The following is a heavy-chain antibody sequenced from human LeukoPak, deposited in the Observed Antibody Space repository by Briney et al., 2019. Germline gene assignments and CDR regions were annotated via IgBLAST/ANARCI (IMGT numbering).Heavy chain of an antibody. J-gene: IGHJ6*02. CDR1: GNSISNYA. CDR2: IIPIFGTA. D-gene: IGHD3-16*01. Sequence: SVKVSCKASGNSISNYAVSWVRQAPGQGFEWMGGIIPIFGTADYAQKSQGRVTITADQSTSTTYMALSSLRSEDTATYYCTARACHAGGCSSSFYYYYGLHFWGQGTTVSVSS. V-gene: IGHV1-69*13. CDR3: TARACHAGGCSSSFYYYYGLHF.